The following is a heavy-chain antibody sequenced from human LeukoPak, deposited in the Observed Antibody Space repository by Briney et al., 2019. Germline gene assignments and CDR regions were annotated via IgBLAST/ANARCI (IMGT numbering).Heavy chain of an antibody. CDR1: GYTLTELS. D-gene: IGHD3-10*01. CDR2: INPNSGGT. CDR3: ARDRGLWFGELQPDYGMDV. V-gene: IGHV1-2*06. J-gene: IGHJ6*02. Sequence: ASVKVSCKVSGYTLTELSMHWVRQAPGQGLEWMGRINPNSGGTNYAQKFQGRVTMTRDTSISTAYMELSRLRSDDTAVYYCARDRGLWFGELQPDYGMDVWGQGTTVTVSS.